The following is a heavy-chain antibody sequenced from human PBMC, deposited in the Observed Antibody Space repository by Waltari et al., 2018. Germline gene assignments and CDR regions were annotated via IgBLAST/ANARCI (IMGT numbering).Heavy chain of an antibody. CDR2: IIPIFGTA. CDR3: ARAELNTAMVIRAFDY. J-gene: IGHJ4*02. Sequence: QVQLVQSGAAVKKPGSSVKVSCKASGGTFSSYAISWVRQAPGQGLEWMGGIIPIFGTANYAKKFQGRVTITADEATSTAYMELSSLRSEDTAVYYCARAELNTAMVIRAFDYWGQGTLVTVSS. D-gene: IGHD5-18*01. V-gene: IGHV1-69*01. CDR1: GGTFSSYA.